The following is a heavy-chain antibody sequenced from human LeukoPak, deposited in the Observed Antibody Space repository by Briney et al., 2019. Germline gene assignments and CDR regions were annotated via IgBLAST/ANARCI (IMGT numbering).Heavy chain of an antibody. CDR3: AKGRRITMVRGVISTYDY. V-gene: IGHV3-23*01. Sequence: PGGTLRLSCAASGFTFSSYGMSWVRPAPGKGLEWVSAISGSGGSTYYADPVKGRLTISKDNSKNTLYLQMNSLRAEDTAVYYCAKGRRITMVRGVISTYDYWGQGTLVTVSS. D-gene: IGHD3-10*01. CDR1: GFTFSSYG. CDR2: ISGSGGST. J-gene: IGHJ4*02.